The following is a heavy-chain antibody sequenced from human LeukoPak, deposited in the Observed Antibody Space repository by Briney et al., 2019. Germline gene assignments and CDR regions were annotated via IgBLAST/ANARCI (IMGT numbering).Heavy chain of an antibody. CDR3: ARHGTLGIVGVEFDY. J-gene: IGHJ4*02. CDR2: IYYTGST. V-gene: IGHV4-39*01. Sequence: SETLSLTCTVSGDSISSSSFYWGWIRQPPGKGLEWIGTIYYTGSTYYNPSLKSRVTISVDTSKNHFSLRLSSVTAADTAVYYCARHGTLGIVGVEFDYWGQGTLVTVSS. D-gene: IGHD7-27*01. CDR1: GDSISSSSFY.